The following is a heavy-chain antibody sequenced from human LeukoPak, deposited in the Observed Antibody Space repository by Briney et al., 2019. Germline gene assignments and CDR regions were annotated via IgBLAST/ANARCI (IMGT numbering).Heavy chain of an antibody. D-gene: IGHD3-22*01. CDR1: GYTLTELS. CDR2: FDPEDGET. V-gene: IGHV1-24*01. Sequence: ASVKVSCKVSGYTLTELSMHWVRQAPGKGLEWMGGFDPEDGETIYAQKFQGRVTMTEDTSTDTAYMELSSLRSEDTAVYYCATDRGYYYDSSGYYYGVWGQRTMVTVSS. J-gene: IGHJ3*01. CDR3: ATDRGYYYDSSGYYYGV.